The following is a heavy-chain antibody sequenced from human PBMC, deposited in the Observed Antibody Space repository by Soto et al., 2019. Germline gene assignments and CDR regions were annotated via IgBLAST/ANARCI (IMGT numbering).Heavy chain of an antibody. Sequence: QVQLQQWGAGLLKPSETLSLTCAVYGGFVSSGSYYWSWIRQPPGKGLEWMGEMSHSAGTHFNPSLKLRVTISADTSKNQCSLKMSSVTAADTALYYCARVERGTATTVVDAFDIWGPGTMVTVSS. CDR2: MSHSAGT. V-gene: IGHV4-34*01. CDR3: ARVERGTATTVVDAFDI. D-gene: IGHD1-7*01. J-gene: IGHJ3*02. CDR1: GGFVSSGSYY.